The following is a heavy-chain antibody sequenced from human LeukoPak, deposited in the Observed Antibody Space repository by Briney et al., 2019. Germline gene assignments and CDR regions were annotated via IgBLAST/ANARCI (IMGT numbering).Heavy chain of an antibody. D-gene: IGHD6-6*01. CDR3: ARNRAGSSSGVLGYYYYYMDV. V-gene: IGHV4-34*01. Sequence: SETLSLTCAVYGGSFSGYYWSWIRQPPGKGLEWIGEINHSGSTNYNPSLKSRVTISVDTSKNQFSLKLSSVTAADTAVYYCARNRAGSSSGVLGYYYYYMDVWGKGTTVTVSS. J-gene: IGHJ6*03. CDR1: GGSFSGYY. CDR2: INHSGST.